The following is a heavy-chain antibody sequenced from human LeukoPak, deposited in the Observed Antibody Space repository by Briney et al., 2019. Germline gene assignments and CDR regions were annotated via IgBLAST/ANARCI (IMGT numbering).Heavy chain of an antibody. J-gene: IGHJ6*02. V-gene: IGHV5-10-1*01. CDR3: ARLSPYSSSHGYYYYGMDV. D-gene: IGHD6-13*01. CDR2: IDPSDSYT. Sequence: GESLRISCKGSGYSFTSYWISWVRQMPGKGLEWMGRIDPSDSYTNYSPSFQGHVTISADKSISTAYLQWSSLKASDTAMYYCARLSPYSSSHGYYYYGMDVWGQGTTVTVSS. CDR1: GYSFTSYW.